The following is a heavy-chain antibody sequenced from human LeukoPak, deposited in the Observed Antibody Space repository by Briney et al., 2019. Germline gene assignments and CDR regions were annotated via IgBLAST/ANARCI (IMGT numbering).Heavy chain of an antibody. CDR2: IYHSGST. J-gene: IGHJ1*01. CDR1: GDSISRSDSY. CDR3: ARRRYYDGSGYLE. D-gene: IGHD3-22*01. Sequence: SETLSLTCSVSGDSISRSDSYWNWIRQPPGKGLEWIGPIYHSGSTYYSPSLKSRVTMSVDPSNNQFSLNLSSVTAADTAVYYSARRRYYDGSGYLEWGQGTMLSVSS. V-gene: IGHV4-39*01.